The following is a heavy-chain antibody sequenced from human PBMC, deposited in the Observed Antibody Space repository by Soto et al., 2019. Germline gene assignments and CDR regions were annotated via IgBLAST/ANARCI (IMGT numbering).Heavy chain of an antibody. J-gene: IGHJ6*02. CDR1: GGSFSGYY. Sequence: SETLSLTCAVYGGSFSGYYWSWIRQPPGKGLEWIGEINHSGSTNYNPSLKSRITITVDTSKNQFSLKLSSVTAADTAVYYCARGKAYYDFWSGYYGYYYYGMDVWGQGTTVTVSS. V-gene: IGHV4-34*01. D-gene: IGHD3-3*01. CDR2: INHSGST. CDR3: ARGKAYYDFWSGYYGYYYYGMDV.